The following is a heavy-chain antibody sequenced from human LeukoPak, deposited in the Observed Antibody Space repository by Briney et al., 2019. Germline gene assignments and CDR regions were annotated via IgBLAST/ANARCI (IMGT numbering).Heavy chain of an antibody. CDR2: IYYSGST. Sequence: SETLSLTCTVSGGSISSYYWSWIRQPPGKGLEWIGYIYYSGSTNYNPSLKSRVTISVDTSKNQFSLKLSSVTAADTAVYYHARAHMVRGKNWFDPWGQGTLVTVSS. V-gene: IGHV4-59*01. CDR1: GGSISSYY. D-gene: IGHD3-10*01. CDR3: ARAHMVRGKNWFDP. J-gene: IGHJ5*02.